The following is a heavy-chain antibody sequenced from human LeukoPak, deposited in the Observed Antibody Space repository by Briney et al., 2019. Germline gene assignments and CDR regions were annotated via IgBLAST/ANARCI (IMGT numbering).Heavy chain of an antibody. Sequence: GVSLRLSCAASGFTFSSYAMSWVRQAPGKGLEWVSAISGSGGSTYYADSVKGRFTISRDNSKNTLYLQMNSLRAEDTAVYYCARRRPGYYYDSSGSSAPDFDYWGQGTLVTVSS. J-gene: IGHJ4*02. V-gene: IGHV3-23*01. D-gene: IGHD3-22*01. CDR3: ARRRPGYYYDSSGSSAPDFDY. CDR2: ISGSGGST. CDR1: GFTFSSYA.